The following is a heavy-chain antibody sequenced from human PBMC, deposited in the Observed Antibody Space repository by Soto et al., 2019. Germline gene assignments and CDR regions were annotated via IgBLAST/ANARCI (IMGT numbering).Heavy chain of an antibody. Sequence: QFQLVQSGAEVKKPGSSVKFSCKASGGTFSSYAISWVRQAPGQGLEWMGGIIPIFGTANYAQKFQGRVTIPADESTSTAYMELSSMRSEDTAVYYCASHGITATWVSCDGMAVWGQGPTVTVSS. CDR1: GGTFSSYA. CDR3: ASHGITATWVSCDGMAV. V-gene: IGHV1-69*12. J-gene: IGHJ6*02. D-gene: IGHD1-7*01. CDR2: IIPIFGTA.